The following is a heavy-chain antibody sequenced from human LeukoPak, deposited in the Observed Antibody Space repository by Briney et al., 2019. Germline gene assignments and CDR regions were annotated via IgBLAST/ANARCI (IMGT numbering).Heavy chain of an antibody. D-gene: IGHD3-10*01. V-gene: IGHV4-4*07. J-gene: IGHJ4*02. CDR1: GGSISSYY. CDR3: ARLVPTESRGYYFDY. Sequence: PSETLSLTCTVSGGSISSYYWSWIRQPAGKGLEWIGRIYTSGSTNYNPSLKSRVTISVDKSKNQFSLKLSSVTAADTAVYYCARLVPTESRGYYFDYWGQGTLVTVSS. CDR2: IYTSGST.